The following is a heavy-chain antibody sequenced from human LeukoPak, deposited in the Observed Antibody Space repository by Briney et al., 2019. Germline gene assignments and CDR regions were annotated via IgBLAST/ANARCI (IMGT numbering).Heavy chain of an antibody. CDR1: GFTFSSYS. CDR2: ISSSSSYI. J-gene: IGHJ5*02. V-gene: IGHV3-21*01. Sequence: PGGSLRLSCAASGFTFSSYSMNWVRQAPGKGLEWVSSISSSSSYIYYADSVKGRFTISRDNAKNSLYLQMNSLRAEDTAVYYCARGDRSGNYYGSGIPWGQGTLVTVSS. CDR3: ARGDRSGNYYGSGIP. D-gene: IGHD3-10*01.